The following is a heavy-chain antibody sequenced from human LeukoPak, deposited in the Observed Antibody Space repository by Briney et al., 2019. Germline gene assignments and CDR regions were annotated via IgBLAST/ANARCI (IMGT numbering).Heavy chain of an antibody. CDR2: IIPIFGTA. V-gene: IGHV1-69*13. CDR1: GGTFSSYA. Sequence: SVKVSCKASGGTFSSYAISWVRQAPGQGLEWMGGIIPIFGTANYAQKFQGRVTITADESTSTAYMELSSLRSEDTAVYYCARENYYDGSGSPSASAPVDHWGQGTLVTVSS. CDR3: ARENYYDGSGSPSASAPVDH. J-gene: IGHJ4*02. D-gene: IGHD3-22*01.